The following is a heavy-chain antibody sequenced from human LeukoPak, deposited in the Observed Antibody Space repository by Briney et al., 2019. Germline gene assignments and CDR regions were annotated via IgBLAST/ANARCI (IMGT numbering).Heavy chain of an antibody. CDR2: IKRDGTEE. Sequence: GGSLRLSCATSGLTFITSSTDFYRQAPGKSLEWVTFIKRDGTEEKYVDSVKGRFTISRDNAKNSLYLQMNSLRVEDTAVYYCTKEGMWGLGTMVTVS. V-gene: IGHV3-7*04. CDR3: TKEGM. J-gene: IGHJ3*01. CDR1: GLTFITSS.